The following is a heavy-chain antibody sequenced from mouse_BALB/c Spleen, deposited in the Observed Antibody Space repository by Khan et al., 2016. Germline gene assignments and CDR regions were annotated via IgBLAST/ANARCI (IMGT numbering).Heavy chain of an antibody. Sequence: VQLKQSGAELVRPGALVKLSCKASGFNIKDYYMHWVKQRPEQGLEWIGWIDPENGNTIYDPKFQGKASITADTSSNTAYLQLSSLTSEDTAVYYCALDGSWFAYWGQWTLVTVSA. J-gene: IGHJ3*01. CDR2: IDPENGNT. D-gene: IGHD2-3*01. CDR1: GFNIKDYY. CDR3: ALDGSWFAY. V-gene: IGHV14-1*02.